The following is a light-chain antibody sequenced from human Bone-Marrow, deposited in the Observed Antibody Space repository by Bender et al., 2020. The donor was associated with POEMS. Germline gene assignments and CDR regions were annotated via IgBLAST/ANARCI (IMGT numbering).Light chain of an antibody. CDR2: DVS. CDR3: CSYEGTYTWV. V-gene: IGLV2-11*01. Sequence: QSALTQPRSVSGSPGQSVTISCTGISSDVSNYNFVSWHQQQPGKAPKLIIYDVSKRPSGVPYRFSGSKSDNTASLTISGLKAEDEAEYYCCSYEGTYTWVFGGGTKLTVL. CDR1: SSDVSNYNF. J-gene: IGLJ3*02.